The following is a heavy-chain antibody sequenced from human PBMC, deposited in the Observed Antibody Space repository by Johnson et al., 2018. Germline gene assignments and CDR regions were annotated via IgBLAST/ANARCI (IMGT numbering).Heavy chain of an antibody. J-gene: IGHJ3*02. CDR1: GFTFSSYS. Sequence: VQLLESGGGVVQPGRSLRLSCVVSGFTFSSYSMHWVRQAPGKGLEWVACISYDGSNKYYADSVKGRFTISRDSSKNTRYLQMNSLGTEGTVVYYCARVRIIRVLVGAFEIWGQGTMVNVSS. CDR3: ARVRIIRVLVGAFEI. V-gene: IGHV3-30-3*01. D-gene: IGHD3-22*01. CDR2: ISYDGSNK.